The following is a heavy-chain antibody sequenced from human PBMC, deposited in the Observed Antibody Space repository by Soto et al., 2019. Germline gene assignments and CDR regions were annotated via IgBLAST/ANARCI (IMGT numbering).Heavy chain of an antibody. Sequence: GSGPTLVNPTETLTLTCTVSGFSLSNARMGVSWIRQPPGKALEWLAHIFSNDEKSYSTSLKSRLTISKDTSKSQVVLTMTNMDPVDTATYYCALNAILTGYDYWGQGTLVTVSS. D-gene: IGHD3-9*01. CDR3: ALNAILTGYDY. CDR1: GFSLSNARMG. V-gene: IGHV2-26*01. CDR2: IFSNDEK. J-gene: IGHJ4*02.